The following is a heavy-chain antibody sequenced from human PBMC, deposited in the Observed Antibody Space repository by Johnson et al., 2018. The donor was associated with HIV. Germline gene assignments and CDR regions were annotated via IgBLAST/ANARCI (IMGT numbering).Heavy chain of an antibody. J-gene: IGHJ3*02. Sequence: VQLVESGGGLVQPGRSPRLSCAASGFTFDDYAMHWVRQAPGKGLEWVSGISWNSGSIGYADSVKGRFTISRDNSKNTLYLQMNSLRPEDTAVYYCAKDPPGVDDIHAFDIWGQGTMVTVSS. V-gene: IGHV3-9*01. CDR1: GFTFDDYA. CDR3: AKDPPGVDDIHAFDI. D-gene: IGHD3-9*01. CDR2: ISWNSGSI.